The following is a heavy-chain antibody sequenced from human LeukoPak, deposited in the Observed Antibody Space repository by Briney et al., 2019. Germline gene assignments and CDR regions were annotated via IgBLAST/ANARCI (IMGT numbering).Heavy chain of an antibody. CDR1: GFTFSNYG. CDR2: IAVVGGNT. Sequence: GGSLRLSCAASGFTFSNYGMAWVRQAPGKGLXWVSTIAVVGGNTHYADSVEGRFTISRQDSNNALHLQLNSLRAEDTAIYYCARDCCSGGGPLDIWGQGTLVTVSP. CDR3: ARDCCSGGGPLDI. J-gene: IGHJ4*02. D-gene: IGHD2-15*01. V-gene: IGHV3-23*01.